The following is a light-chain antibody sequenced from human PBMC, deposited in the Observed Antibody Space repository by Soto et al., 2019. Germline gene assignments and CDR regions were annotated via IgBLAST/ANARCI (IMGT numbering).Light chain of an antibody. CDR3: QSYDSSLSAWV. CDR2: GNN. CDR1: SANIGAAYN. V-gene: IGLV1-40*01. J-gene: IGLJ3*02. Sequence: QSVLTQPPSVSGAPGQRVTISCTGSSANIGAAYNVDWYQQLPGTAPKLLIYGNNNRPSGVPDRFSGSKSGTSASLAITGLQAEDEADYYCQSYDSSLSAWVFGGGTKVTVL.